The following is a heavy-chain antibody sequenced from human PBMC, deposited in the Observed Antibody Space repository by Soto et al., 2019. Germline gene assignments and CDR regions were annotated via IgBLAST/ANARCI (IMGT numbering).Heavy chain of an antibody. D-gene: IGHD6-19*01. CDR1: GFTFSSYG. V-gene: IGHV3-33*01. CDR3: ARGKKGYSSGWYHFDY. Sequence: PGGSLRLSCAASGFTFSSYGMHWVRQAPGKGLEWVAVIWYDGSNKYYADSVKGRFTISRDNSKNTLYLQMNSLRAEDTAVYYCARGKKGYSSGWYHFDYWGQGTLVTVSS. J-gene: IGHJ4*02. CDR2: IWYDGSNK.